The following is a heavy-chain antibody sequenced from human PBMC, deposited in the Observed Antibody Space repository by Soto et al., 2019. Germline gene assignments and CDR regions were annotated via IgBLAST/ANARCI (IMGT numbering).Heavy chain of an antibody. Sequence: QGQLQQWGAGLLKPSETLSLTCAVYGGSFSAYYGSWIRHPPGNGLGWIGVINHSGSTNYNPSPKSRVTISVDTSKIQFSLKLSSVTPADTAVYYCARGQSSLLLDCWGQGILVSVSS. J-gene: IGHJ4*02. CDR3: ARGQSSLLLDC. V-gene: IGHV4-34*01. CDR2: INHSGST. CDR1: GGSFSAYY. D-gene: IGHD2-8*02.